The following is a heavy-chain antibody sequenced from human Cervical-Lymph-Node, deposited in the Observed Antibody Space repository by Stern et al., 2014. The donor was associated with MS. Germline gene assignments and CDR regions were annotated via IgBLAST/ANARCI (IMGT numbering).Heavy chain of an antibody. CDR1: AYNFTNYG. J-gene: IGHJ4*02. V-gene: IGHV1-18*01. CDR2: ISGYNGNT. CDR3: ARAGYDVSGLSDY. Sequence: VQLGQSGAEVKKPGASVKVSCKTSAYNFTNYGVTWVRQAPGQGLEWMGWISGYNGNTNYAQKFQGRVTMTTDTSTNTAYMELRSLRSSDTAVYYCARAGYDVSGLSDYWGQGTLVTVSS. D-gene: IGHD5-12*01.